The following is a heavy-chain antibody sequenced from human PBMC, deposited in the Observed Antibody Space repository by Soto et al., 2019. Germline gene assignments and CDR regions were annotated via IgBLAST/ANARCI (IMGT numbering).Heavy chain of an antibody. D-gene: IGHD2-15*01. CDR1: GYTFTGYY. CDR3: ARGYCSGGSCYWGDYYYGMDV. V-gene: IGHV1-2*04. CDR2: INPNSGGT. J-gene: IGHJ6*02. Sequence: VASVKVSCKASGYTFTGYYMHWVRQAPGQGLEWMGWINPNSGGTNYAQKFQGWVTMTRDTSISTAYMELSRLRSDDTAVYYCARGYCSGGSCYWGDYYYGMDVWGQGTTVTVSS.